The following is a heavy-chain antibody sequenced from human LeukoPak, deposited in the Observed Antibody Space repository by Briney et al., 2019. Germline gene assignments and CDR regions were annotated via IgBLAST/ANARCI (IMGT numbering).Heavy chain of an antibody. D-gene: IGHD6-13*01. CDR3: ARGDSPGIAAAGPPIYAFDI. V-gene: IGHV4-34*01. CDR1: GGSFSGYY. CDR2: INHSGST. Sequence: KPSETLSLTCAVYGGSFSGYYWSWIRQPPGKGLEWIGEINHSGSTNYNPSLKSRVTISVDTSKNQFSLKLSSVTAADTAVYYCARGDSPGIAAAGPPIYAFDIWGQGTMVTVSS. J-gene: IGHJ3*02.